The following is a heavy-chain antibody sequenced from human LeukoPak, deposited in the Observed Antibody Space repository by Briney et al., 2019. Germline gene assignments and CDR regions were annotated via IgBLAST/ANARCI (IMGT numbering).Heavy chain of an antibody. V-gene: IGHV4-4*07. CDR1: GGSISSYY. D-gene: IGHD3-9*01. J-gene: IGHJ5*02. CDR2: IYTSGST. CDR3: ARAGGYDILTGPSYNWFDP. Sequence: SETLSLTCTVSGGSISSYYWSWIRQPAGKGLEWIGRIYTSGSTNYNPSLKSRVTMSVDTSKNQFSLKLSSVTAADTAVYYCARAGGYDILTGPSYNWFDPWGQGTLVTVSS.